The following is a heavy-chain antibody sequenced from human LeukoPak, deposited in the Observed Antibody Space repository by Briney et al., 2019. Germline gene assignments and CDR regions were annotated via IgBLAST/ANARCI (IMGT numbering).Heavy chain of an antibody. Sequence: VASVKVSCKASGGTFSSYAISWVRQAPGQGLEWMGRIIPILGIANYAQKFQGRVTITADKSTSTAYMELSSLRSEDTAVYYCAREPHYYDSSGPPGGFDPWGQGTLVTVSS. CDR3: AREPHYYDSSGPPGGFDP. V-gene: IGHV1-69*04. CDR2: IIPILGIA. CDR1: GGTFSSYA. D-gene: IGHD3-22*01. J-gene: IGHJ5*02.